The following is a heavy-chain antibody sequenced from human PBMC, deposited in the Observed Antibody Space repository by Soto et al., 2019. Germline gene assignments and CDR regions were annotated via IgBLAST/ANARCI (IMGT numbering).Heavy chain of an antibody. CDR2: SGNRANSDTT. D-gene: IGHD1-26*01. J-gene: IGHJ3*02. CDR1: GFTFSDHY. V-gene: IGHV3-72*01. CDR3: TRGYSGIDIYAFDI. Sequence: LRLSCAGSGFTFSDHYMDWVRQAPGKGLEWVGRSGNRANSDTTEYGSSVKGRFTISRDDSKNSMYLQMNSLKTEDTAVYYCTRGYSGIDIYAFDIWGRGTLVTVSS.